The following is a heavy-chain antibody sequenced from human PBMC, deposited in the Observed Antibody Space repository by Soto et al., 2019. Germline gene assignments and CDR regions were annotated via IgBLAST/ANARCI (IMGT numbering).Heavy chain of an antibody. CDR1: GFTFSSHA. J-gene: IGHJ4*02. D-gene: IGHD1-26*01. Sequence: ESGGGVVQPGGSLRLSCVASGFTFSSHAMHWVRQPPGKGLEWVAVISNDATWHGYADSVKGRFAISRDNSKNILYLQMSSLRIEDTAMYYCVGEVGPKNFDSWCQGTLAIVSS. V-gene: IGHV3-30*09. CDR3: VGEVGPKNFDS. CDR2: ISNDATWH.